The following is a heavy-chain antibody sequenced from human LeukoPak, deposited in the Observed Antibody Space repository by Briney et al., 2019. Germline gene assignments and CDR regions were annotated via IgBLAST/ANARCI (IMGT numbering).Heavy chain of an antibody. CDR1: GGSFSGYY. V-gene: IGHV4-34*01. J-gene: IGHJ4*02. D-gene: IGHD3-16*02. Sequence: SETLSLTCAVYGGSFSGYYWSWIRQPPGKGLEWIGEINHSGSTNYNPSLKSRVTISVDTSKNQFSLKLSSVTAADTAVYYCARVVITFGGVIALDYWGQGTLVTVSS. CDR2: INHSGST. CDR3: ARVVITFGGVIALDY.